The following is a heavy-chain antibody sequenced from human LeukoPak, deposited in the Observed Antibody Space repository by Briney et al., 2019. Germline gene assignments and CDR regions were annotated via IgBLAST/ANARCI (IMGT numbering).Heavy chain of an antibody. CDR3: VRETPIAVAGTIYFYFYMDV. V-gene: IGHV3-20*04. CDR1: GFTFDDYG. Sequence: RSGGSLRLSCAASGFTFDDYGMSWVRHAPGKGLEWVSGINWNGGSTTYADSVRGRFTISRDNAKNSLYLQISSLRAEDTALYYFVRETPIAVAGTIYFYFYMDVWGKGTTVTVSS. CDR2: INWNGGST. D-gene: IGHD6-19*01. J-gene: IGHJ6*03.